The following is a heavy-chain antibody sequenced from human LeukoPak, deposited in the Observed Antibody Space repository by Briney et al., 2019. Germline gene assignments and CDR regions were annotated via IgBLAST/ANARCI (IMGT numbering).Heavy chain of an antibody. J-gene: IGHJ4*02. CDR2: ISSNSIHT. V-gene: IGHV3-21*01. D-gene: IGHD4-17*01. Sequence: GGSLRLSCAASGVTFSSYSMNWVRQAPGKGLEWVSSISSNSIHTYYADSIKGRFTISRDNAQNSLFLQMNSLRAEDTAVYYCARHYGDYPLDYWGQRTLVTVSS. CDR3: ARHYGDYPLDY. CDR1: GVTFSSYS.